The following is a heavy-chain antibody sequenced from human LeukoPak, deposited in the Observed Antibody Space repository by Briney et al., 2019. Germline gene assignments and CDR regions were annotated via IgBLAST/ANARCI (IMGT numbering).Heavy chain of an antibody. CDR3: ARGSVLLGALEAFDI. CDR2: IYYSGST. J-gene: IGHJ3*02. D-gene: IGHD2-15*01. V-gene: IGHV4-59*01. Sequence: SETLSLTCTVSGGSISSYYWSWMRQPPGKGLECIGYIYYSGSTNYNPSLKSRVTISVDTSKNQFSLKLSSVTAADTAVYYCARGSVLLGALEAFDIWGQGTMVTVSS. CDR1: GGSISSYY.